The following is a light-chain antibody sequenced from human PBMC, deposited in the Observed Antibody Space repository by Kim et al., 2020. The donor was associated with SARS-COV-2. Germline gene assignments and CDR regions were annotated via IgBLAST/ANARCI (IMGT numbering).Light chain of an antibody. CDR1: SLRGYY. V-gene: IGLV3-19*01. Sequence: ALGQTVTITCQGDSLRGYYASWFQQKSGQAPILVIYGDKNRPSGIPDRFSGSGSGNTASLTITGAQAEDEADYYCNSRDSSGNHVLFGGGTKLTVL. J-gene: IGLJ3*02. CDR2: GDK. CDR3: NSRDSSGNHVL.